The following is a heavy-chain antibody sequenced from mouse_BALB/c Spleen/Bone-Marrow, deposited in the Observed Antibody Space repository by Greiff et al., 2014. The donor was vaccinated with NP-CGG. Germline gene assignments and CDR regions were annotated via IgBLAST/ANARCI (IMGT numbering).Heavy chain of an antibody. D-gene: IGHD2-1*01. CDR1: CYTFPSYY. CDR2: INPSNGGT. CDR3: TRSNGNWFAY. Sequence: QVQLPPSGAELGEAWASVELSCKASCYTFPSYYIYWGEPRPGQSLVWIGEINPSNGGTNFNEKFKSKATLTVDKSSSTAYMQLSSLTSEDSAVYYCTRSNGNWFAYWGQGTLVTVSA. J-gene: IGHJ3*01. V-gene: IGHV1S16*01.